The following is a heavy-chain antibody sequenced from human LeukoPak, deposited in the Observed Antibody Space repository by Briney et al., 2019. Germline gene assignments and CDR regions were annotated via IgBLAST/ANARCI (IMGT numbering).Heavy chain of an antibody. J-gene: IGHJ3*02. CDR1: GFTVSSNY. V-gene: IGHV3-66*01. Sequence: GGSLRLSCAASGFTVSSNYMSWVRQAPGKGLEWVSVIYSDGSTYYADSVKGRFTISRDNSKNTLYLQMNSLRAEDTAVCYCARGIAYGDYFVAFDIWGQGTMVTVSS. CDR2: IYSDGST. CDR3: ARGIAYGDYFVAFDI. D-gene: IGHD4-17*01.